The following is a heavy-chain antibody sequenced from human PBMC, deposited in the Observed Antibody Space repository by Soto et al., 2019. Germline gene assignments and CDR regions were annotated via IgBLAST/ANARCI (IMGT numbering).Heavy chain of an antibody. V-gene: IGHV3-21*01. J-gene: IGHJ6*02. Sequence: EVQLVESGGGLVKPGGSLSLSCAASGFSFSTYSMNWVRQAPGKGLEWVSAISSSSTYIYYGDSVKGRFTISRDNAKNSLYLQINSLRAEDTAVYYCEKIGTASAIGTYGMDVWGQGTTVTVSS. CDR3: EKIGTASAIGTYGMDV. CDR2: ISSSSTYI. D-gene: IGHD2-21*02. CDR1: GFSFSTYS.